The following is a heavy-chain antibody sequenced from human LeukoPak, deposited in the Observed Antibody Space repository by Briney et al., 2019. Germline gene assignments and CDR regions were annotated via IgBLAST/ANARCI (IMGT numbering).Heavy chain of an antibody. V-gene: IGHV3-7*01. CDR3: ARGGHHSGRFDF. D-gene: IGHD1-14*01. Sequence: PGGSLRLSCAASGFTFSNAWMSWVRQAPGKGLEWVSAIKFDGADKFYVDSVKGRFSISRDNAENSLFLQMQSLRPEDKAVSDCARGGHHSGRFDFWGQGTLITVSS. J-gene: IGHJ4*02. CDR1: GFTFSNAW. CDR2: IKFDGADK.